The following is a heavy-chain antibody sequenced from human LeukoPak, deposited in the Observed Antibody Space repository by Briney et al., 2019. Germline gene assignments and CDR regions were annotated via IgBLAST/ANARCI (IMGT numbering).Heavy chain of an antibody. Sequence: PGGSLRLSCAASGFTFSSYWMSWVRQAPGKGLEWVANIKQDGSEKYYVDSVKGRVTISRDNAKNSLYLLMISLRAEDTAVYYCSRCPPRITMIGVVTKKGFDYWGQGTLVTFSS. CDR1: GFTFSSYW. D-gene: IGHD3-22*01. CDR2: IKQDGSEK. V-gene: IGHV3-7*01. J-gene: IGHJ4*02. CDR3: SRCPPRITMIGVVTKKGFDY.